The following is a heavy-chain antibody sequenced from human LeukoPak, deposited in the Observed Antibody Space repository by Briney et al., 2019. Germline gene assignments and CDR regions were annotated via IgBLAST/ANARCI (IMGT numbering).Heavy chain of an antibody. Sequence: RRASVKVSCKASGYTFTGYYMHWVRQAPGQGLEWMGWINPNSGGTNYAQKFQGRVTMTRDTSISTAYMELSRLRSDDTAVYYCARHRYDSSGYTYDAFDIWGQGTMVTVSS. CDR1: GYTFTGYY. CDR3: ARHRYDSSGYTYDAFDI. J-gene: IGHJ3*02. CDR2: INPNSGGT. V-gene: IGHV1-2*02. D-gene: IGHD3-22*01.